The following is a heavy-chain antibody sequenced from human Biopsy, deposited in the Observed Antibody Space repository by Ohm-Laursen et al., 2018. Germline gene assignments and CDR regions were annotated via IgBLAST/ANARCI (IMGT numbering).Heavy chain of an antibody. CDR3: ARHPTGFWFDP. Sequence: GTLSLTCTVSGGSVSSNVAYWAWIRQPPGKGLVSIGSIFYSGITYYNPSLQSRLTMSVDTAKNQFSLNLTSVTAADTAVYYCARHPTGFWFDPWGQGTLVIVSS. V-gene: IGHV4-39*01. CDR2: IFYSGIT. J-gene: IGHJ5*02. CDR1: GGSVSSNVAY.